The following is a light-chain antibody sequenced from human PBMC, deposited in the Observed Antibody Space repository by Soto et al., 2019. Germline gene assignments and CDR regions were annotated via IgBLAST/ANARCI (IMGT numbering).Light chain of an antibody. CDR1: SSNIGANYD. CDR2: DNI. J-gene: IGLJ3*02. Sequence: QAVVTQPPSVSGAPGQRVTISCTGSSSNIGANYDVHWYQQVPGTAPKLLIYDNINRPSGVPDRFSGSRSGTSASLAITGLQAEDEADYYCQSYDSSLSGSVFGGGTKLTVL. V-gene: IGLV1-40*01. CDR3: QSYDSSLSGSV.